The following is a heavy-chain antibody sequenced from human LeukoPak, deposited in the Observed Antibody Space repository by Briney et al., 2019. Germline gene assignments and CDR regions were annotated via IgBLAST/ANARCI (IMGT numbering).Heavy chain of an antibody. J-gene: IGHJ4*02. CDR1: GFTFSSYA. D-gene: IGHD6-13*01. V-gene: IGHV3-23*01. Sequence: PGGSLRLSCAASGFTFSSYAMSWVRQAPGKGLEWVSAISGSGGSTYYADSVKGRFTISRDNSKNTLYLQMNSLRAEDTAVYYCARDDIPRKDALPGIAAAPPGDYWGQGTLVTVSS. CDR3: ARDDIPRKDALPGIAAAPPGDY. CDR2: ISGSGGST.